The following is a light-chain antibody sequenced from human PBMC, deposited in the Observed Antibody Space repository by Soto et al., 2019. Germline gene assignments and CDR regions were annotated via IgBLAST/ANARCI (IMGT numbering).Light chain of an antibody. Sequence: DIQMTQSPSTLSASVGDRVPIPCQASQTIHSWLAWYKQRPGKPPNLLIYKASTLASGVPSRFRGSGSGTDFTLTINSLKPDDFATYYCQQYHIYSGTFGQGTKVDIK. V-gene: IGKV1-5*03. J-gene: IGKJ1*01. CDR1: QTIHSW. CDR2: KAS. CDR3: QQYHIYSGT.